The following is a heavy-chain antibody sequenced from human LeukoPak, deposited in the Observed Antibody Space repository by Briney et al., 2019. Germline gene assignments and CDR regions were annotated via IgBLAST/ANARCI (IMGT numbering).Heavy chain of an antibody. CDR3: ARGKGFGIVVVVAATRSYYMDV. CDR1: GGSISSYY. CDR2: IYYSGST. V-gene: IGHV4-59*12. J-gene: IGHJ6*03. Sequence: SETLSLTCTVSGGSISSYYWSWIRQPPGKGLEWIGYIYYSGSTNYNPSLKSRVTISVDTSKNQFSLKLSSVTAADTAVYYCARGKGFGIVVVVAATRSYYMDVWGKGTTVTVSS. D-gene: IGHD2-15*01.